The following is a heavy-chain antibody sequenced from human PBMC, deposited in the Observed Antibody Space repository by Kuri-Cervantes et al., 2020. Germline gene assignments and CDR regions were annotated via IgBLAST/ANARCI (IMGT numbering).Heavy chain of an antibody. V-gene: IGHV4-61*01. Sequence: SETLSLTCNVSGGSVSSGSYYWSWIRQPPGKGLEWIGDIYYRGSTNYNPYLKSRVTISLYVSKNQCSLKLRSVIAADTAVYYCARVLSTTYYYMDVWGKGATVPSP. D-gene: IGHD4-11*01. CDR2: IYYRGST. CDR1: GGSVSSGSYY. CDR3: ARVLSTTYYYMDV. J-gene: IGHJ6*03.